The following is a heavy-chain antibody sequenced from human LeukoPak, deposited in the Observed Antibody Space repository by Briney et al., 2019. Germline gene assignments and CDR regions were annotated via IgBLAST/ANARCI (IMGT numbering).Heavy chain of an antibody. CDR3: ARARHYYDSSGYSDY. CDR1: GYTFTGYY. CDR2: INPNSGGT. V-gene: IGHV1-2*02. Sequence: ALVKVSCKASGYTFTGYYMHWVRQAPGQGLEWMGWINPNSGGTNYAQKFQGRVTMTRDTSISTAYMELSRLRSDDTVVYYCARARHYYDSSGYSDYWGQGTLVTVSS. J-gene: IGHJ4*02. D-gene: IGHD3-22*01.